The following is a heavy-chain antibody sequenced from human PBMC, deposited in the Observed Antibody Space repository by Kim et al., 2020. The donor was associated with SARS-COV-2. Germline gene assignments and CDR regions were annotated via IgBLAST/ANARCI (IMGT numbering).Heavy chain of an antibody. V-gene: IGHV3-21*01. D-gene: IGHD6-19*01. CDR2: ISSSSSYI. CDR1: GFTFSSYS. J-gene: IGHJ6*02. Sequence: GGSLRLSCAASGFTFSSYSMNWVRQAPGKGLEWVSSISSSSSYIYYADSVKGRFTISRDNAKNSLYLQMNSLRAEDTAVYYCARDQGSGWYENYYGMDVWGQGTTVTVSS. CDR3: ARDQGSGWYENYYGMDV.